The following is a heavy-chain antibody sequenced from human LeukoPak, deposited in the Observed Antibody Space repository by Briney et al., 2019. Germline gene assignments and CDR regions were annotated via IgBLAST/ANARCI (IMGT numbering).Heavy chain of an antibody. CDR2: IKQDGSEK. CDR3: ARVPPYGDYRGDSQPADY. CDR1: GFTFSSYA. V-gene: IGHV3-7*01. Sequence: GGSLRLSCAASGFTFSSYAMSWVRQAPGKGLEWVANIKQDGSEKYYVDSVKGRFTISRDNAQNSLYLQMNSLRAEDTAVYYCARVPPYGDYRGDSQPADYWGQGTLVTVSS. D-gene: IGHD4-17*01. J-gene: IGHJ4*02.